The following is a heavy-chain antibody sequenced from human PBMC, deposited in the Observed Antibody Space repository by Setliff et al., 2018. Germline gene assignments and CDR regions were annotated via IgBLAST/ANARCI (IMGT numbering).Heavy chain of an antibody. CDR1: GFTFSNYG. CDR2: IRYDGSDR. D-gene: IGHD6-13*01. J-gene: IGHJ4*02. CDR3: ARRIGWSSSSWYYFDY. V-gene: IGHV3-30*02. Sequence: GASLKISCAASGFTFSNYGMHWVRQAPGKGLEWVAFIRYDGSDRYYGDSVKGRFTVSRDNSKNTVFLQMNSLRVEDTAIYYCARRIGWSSSSWYYFDYWGQGTLVTVSS.